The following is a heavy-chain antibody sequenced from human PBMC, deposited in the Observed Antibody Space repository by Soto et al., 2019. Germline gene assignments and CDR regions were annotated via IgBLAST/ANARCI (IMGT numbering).Heavy chain of an antibody. CDR3: ARSGYSYGPFDY. CDR2: IYSGGST. Sequence: EVQLVESGGGLIQPGGSLRLSCAAPGFTVSSTYMTGVRQAPGKGLEWVSVIYSGGSTYYADSVKGRFTISRDNSKNTLYLQMNSLRAEDTAVYYCARSGYSYGPFDYWGQGTLVTVSS. J-gene: IGHJ4*02. CDR1: GFTVSSTY. D-gene: IGHD5-18*01. V-gene: IGHV3-53*01.